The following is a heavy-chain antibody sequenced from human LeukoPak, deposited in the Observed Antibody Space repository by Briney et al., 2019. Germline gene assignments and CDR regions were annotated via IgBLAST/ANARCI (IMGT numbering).Heavy chain of an antibody. V-gene: IGHV1-69*04. CDR2: IIPILGIA. J-gene: IGHJ3*02. CDR1: GYTFTSYG. D-gene: IGHD2-21*02. Sequence: GASVKVSCKASGYTFTSYGISWVRQAPGQGLEWMGRIIPILGIANYAQKFQGRVTITADKSTSTAYMELSSLRSEDTAVYYCARPYCGCDCYSQAFDIWGQGTMVTVSS. CDR3: ARPYCGCDCYSQAFDI.